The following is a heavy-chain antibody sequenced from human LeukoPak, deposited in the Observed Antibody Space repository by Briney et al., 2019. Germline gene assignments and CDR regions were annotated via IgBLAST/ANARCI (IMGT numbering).Heavy chain of an antibody. D-gene: IGHD3-16*01. V-gene: IGHV3-33*01. CDR2: IWYDGGNK. CDR3: ARVNTNYYVPVNYGMDV. CDR1: GFTFNSYG. Sequence: PGGSLRLSCAASGFTFNSYGMHWVRQAPGKGLEWVALIWYDGGNKYYADSVKGRFTISRDNSQNTPYLQMNSLRAEDTAVYYCARVNTNYYVPVNYGMDVWGQGTTVTVSS. J-gene: IGHJ6*02.